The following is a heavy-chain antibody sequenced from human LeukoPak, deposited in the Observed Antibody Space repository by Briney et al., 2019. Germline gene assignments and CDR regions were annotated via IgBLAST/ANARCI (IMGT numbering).Heavy chain of an antibody. V-gene: IGHV3-21*01. J-gene: IGHJ4*02. D-gene: IGHD3-10*01. CDR1: GFTFTSYS. Sequence: PGGSLRLSCAASGFTFTSYSMNWVRQAPGKGLEWVSSITQSSDYIYYADSVKGRFIISRDNAKNSLYLQMNSLRAEDTAMYYGARDLNFYGSGRVVDYWSQGTLVTVSS. CDR2: ITQSSDYI. CDR3: ARDLNFYGSGRVVDY.